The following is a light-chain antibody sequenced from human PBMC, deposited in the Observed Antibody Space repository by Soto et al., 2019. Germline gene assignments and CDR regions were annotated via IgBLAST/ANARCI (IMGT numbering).Light chain of an antibody. V-gene: IGKV3-20*01. CDR3: QQYGGSAPWT. CDR1: QTVNNNY. CDR2: GTS. Sequence: EIVLTQPPGPLSVSPGDRVTLSCRASQTVNNNYLAWYQQQPGQAHRLLIYGTSSPATGTPARFSGSGSGTHFILPVSRLEPEDFTGYYCQQYGGSAPWTFGPGTKVDMK. J-gene: IGKJ1*01.